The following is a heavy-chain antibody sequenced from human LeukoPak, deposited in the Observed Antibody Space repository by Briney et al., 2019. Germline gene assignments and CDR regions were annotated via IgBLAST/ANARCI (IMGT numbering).Heavy chain of an antibody. Sequence: ASVKVSCKASGYTFTCYYMHWVRQAPGQGLEWMGGMNPSSGGTNYAQQLQGRVTITSDTSISTPYMQLSRLRSDDTAVYYCARDLRTNYYDSSGYWGQGTMVTVSS. J-gene: IGHJ3*01. CDR3: ARDLRTNYYDSSGY. CDR1: GYTFTCYY. CDR2: MNPSSGGT. V-gene: IGHV1-2*02. D-gene: IGHD3-22*01.